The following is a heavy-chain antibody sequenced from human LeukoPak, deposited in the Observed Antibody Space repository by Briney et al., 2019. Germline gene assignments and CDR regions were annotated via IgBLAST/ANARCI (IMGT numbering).Heavy chain of an antibody. Sequence: GASVKVSFKASGYTFTSYGISWVRQAPGQGLEWMGWISAYNGNTNYAQKLQGRVTMTTDTSTSTAYMELRSLGSDDTAVYYCARDQQYYDFWSGLLPYYYYYGMDVWGQGTTVTVSS. V-gene: IGHV1-18*01. CDR3: ARDQQYYDFWSGLLPYYYYYGMDV. CDR1: GYTFTSYG. J-gene: IGHJ6*02. CDR2: ISAYNGNT. D-gene: IGHD3-3*01.